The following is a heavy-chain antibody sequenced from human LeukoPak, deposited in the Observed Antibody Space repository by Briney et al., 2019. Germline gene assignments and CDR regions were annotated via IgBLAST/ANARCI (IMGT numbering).Heavy chain of an antibody. CDR1: GYTFTSYY. CDR2: INPSGGST. J-gene: IGHJ4*02. Sequence: ASVKVSCKASGYTFTSYYMHWVRQAPGQGLEWMGIINPSGGSTSYAQKFQGRVTITRDTSASTAYMELSSLRSEDTAVYYCARKDYDSSGYYKSNYFDYWGQGTLVTVSS. CDR3: ARKDYDSSGYYKSNYFDY. V-gene: IGHV1-46*01. D-gene: IGHD3-22*01.